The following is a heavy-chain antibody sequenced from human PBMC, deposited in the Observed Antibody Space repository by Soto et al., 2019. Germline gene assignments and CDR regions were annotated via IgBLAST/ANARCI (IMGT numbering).Heavy chain of an antibody. V-gene: IGHV3-53*02. CDR3: AREWLPPGWGMDV. J-gene: IGHJ6*02. D-gene: IGHD5-12*01. CDR1: GFTVSSNY. CDR2: IYSGGST. Sequence: EVQLVETGGGLIQPGGSLRLSCAASGFTVSSNYMSWVRQAPGKGLELVSVIYSGGSTYYADSVKGRFTISRDNSKNTLYLQMNSLRAEDTAVYYCAREWLPPGWGMDVWGQGTTVTVSS.